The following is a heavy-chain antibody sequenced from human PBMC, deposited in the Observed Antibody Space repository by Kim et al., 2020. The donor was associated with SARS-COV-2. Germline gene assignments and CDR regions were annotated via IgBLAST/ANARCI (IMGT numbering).Heavy chain of an antibody. D-gene: IGHD3-10*01. CDR3: ARRGYYGSGTYNWFDP. J-gene: IGHJ5*02. Sequence: DPVKGRFTSPRDNAKNSLYLQMNSLRAEDTAVYYCARRGYYGSGTYNWFDPWGQGTLVTVSS. V-gene: IGHV3-48*01.